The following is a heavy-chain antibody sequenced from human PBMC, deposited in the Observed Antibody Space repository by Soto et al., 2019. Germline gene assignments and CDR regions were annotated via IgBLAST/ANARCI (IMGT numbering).Heavy chain of an antibody. CDR1: GGTFSSYA. J-gene: IGHJ5*02. V-gene: IGHV1-69*13. CDR2: IIPIFGTA. CDR3: ASADYYDSSGYLNWFDP. D-gene: IGHD3-22*01. Sequence: GASVKVSCKASGGTFSSYAISWVRQAPGQGLEWMGGIIPIFGTANYAQKFQGRVTITADESTSTAYMELSSLRSEDTAVYYCASADYYDSSGYLNWFDPWGQGTLVTV.